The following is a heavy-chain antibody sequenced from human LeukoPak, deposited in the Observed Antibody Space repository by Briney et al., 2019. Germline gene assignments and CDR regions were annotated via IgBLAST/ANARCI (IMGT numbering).Heavy chain of an antibody. V-gene: IGHV3-23*01. CDR3: AKDHVLGYCSGGSCHNWFDP. CDR1: GFTSSSYA. J-gene: IGHJ5*02. D-gene: IGHD2-15*01. Sequence: GGSLRLSCAASGFTSSSYAMSWVRQAPGKGLEWVSAISGSGGSTYYADSVKGRFTISRDNSKNTLYLQMNSLRAEDTAVYYCAKDHVLGYCSGGSCHNWFDPWGQGTLVTVSS. CDR2: ISGSGGST.